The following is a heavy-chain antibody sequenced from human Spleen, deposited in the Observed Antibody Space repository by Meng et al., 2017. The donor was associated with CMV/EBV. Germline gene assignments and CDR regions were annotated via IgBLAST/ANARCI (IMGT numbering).Heavy chain of an antibody. V-gene: IGHV3-30*02. J-gene: IGHJ4*02. CDR3: AREQVQPFDY. D-gene: IGHD4/OR15-4a*01. Sequence: GESLKISCAASGFTFSTYGMHWVRQGPGKGLEWVAFMRYDGSNKNYADSVTGRFTISRDNAKNSVYLQMNSLRAEDTAVYYCAREQVQPFDYWGQGTLVTVSS. CDR1: GFTFSTYG. CDR2: MRYDGSNK.